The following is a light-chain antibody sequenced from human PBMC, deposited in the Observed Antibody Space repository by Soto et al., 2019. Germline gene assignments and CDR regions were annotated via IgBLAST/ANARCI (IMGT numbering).Light chain of an antibody. Sequence: ETVMSQSLVPLSVSPGERATLSCRASQSVASNLAWYQQQPGQAPRLLIYDASTRATGVPARFSGSGSGTEFTLSISSLQSEDSAVYYCQQYNNWPWTFGQGTKV. J-gene: IGKJ1*01. CDR3: QQYNNWPWT. CDR1: QSVASN. V-gene: IGKV3-15*01. CDR2: DAS.